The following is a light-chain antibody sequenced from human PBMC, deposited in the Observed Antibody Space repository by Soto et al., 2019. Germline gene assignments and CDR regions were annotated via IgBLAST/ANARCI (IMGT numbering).Light chain of an antibody. Sequence: QSVLTQPASVSGSPGQSITISCTGTSSYIGAYNFVSWYQQHPGKAPKLMLYDANIRPSGVSNRFSGSKSGNTASLTISGLQAEDEADYYCTSWTTSTTMIFGGGTKLTVL. J-gene: IGLJ2*01. CDR2: DAN. CDR1: SSYIGAYNF. V-gene: IGLV2-14*03. CDR3: TSWTTSTTMI.